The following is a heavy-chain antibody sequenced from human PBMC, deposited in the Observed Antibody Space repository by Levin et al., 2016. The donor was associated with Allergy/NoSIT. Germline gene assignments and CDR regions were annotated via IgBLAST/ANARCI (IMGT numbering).Heavy chain of an antibody. J-gene: IGHJ4*02. Sequence: GGSLRLSCAASGFTFSNAWMSWVRQAPGKGLEWVSVIYSGGSTYYADSVKGRFTISRDNSKNTLYLQMNSLRAEDTAVYYCARANFEDYDYGPTELSSNEWGQGTLVTVSS. CDR3: ARANFEDYDYGPTELSSNE. CDR2: IYSGGST. V-gene: IGHV3-66*02. D-gene: IGHD4-17*01. CDR1: GFTFSNAW.